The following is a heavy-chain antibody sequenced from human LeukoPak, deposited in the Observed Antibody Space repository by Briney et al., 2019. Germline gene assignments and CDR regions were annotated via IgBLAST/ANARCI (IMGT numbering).Heavy chain of an antibody. CDR3: ARHGRGSTSWYFWFDR. J-gene: IGHJ5*02. CDR2: IYYSGSI. V-gene: IGHV4-59*08. Sequence: PSETLSLTCTVTGGSISSYYWSWIRQPPGKGLEWIGYIYYSGSINHNPSLKSRVTISVDTSKNQCSLKLRSVTAADTAVYYCARHGRGSTSWYFWFDRWGQGTLVTVSS. CDR1: GGSISSYY. D-gene: IGHD6-13*01.